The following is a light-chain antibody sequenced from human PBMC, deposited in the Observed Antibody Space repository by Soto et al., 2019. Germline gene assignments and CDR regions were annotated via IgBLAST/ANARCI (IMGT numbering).Light chain of an antibody. Sequence: EIVLTQSPATLSLSPGERATLSCRASQSVSSYLAWYQQKPGQAPRLLIYDASNRATGIPARFSGSGSGTGCTLTSSSLEPEDFAVYYCQQRSNWPFTVGPGTKMDIK. CDR1: QSVSSY. CDR2: DAS. CDR3: QQRSNWPFT. V-gene: IGKV3-11*01. J-gene: IGKJ3*01.